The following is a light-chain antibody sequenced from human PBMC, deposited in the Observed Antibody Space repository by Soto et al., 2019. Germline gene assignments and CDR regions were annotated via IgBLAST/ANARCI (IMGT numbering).Light chain of an antibody. CDR2: GAS. V-gene: IGKV3-15*01. J-gene: IGKJ4*01. CDR3: QQYNNWPLT. Sequence: EIVMTQSPATLSVSPGERATLSCRASQSVSSNLAWYQQKPGQVPRLLISGASTRATGIPARFSGSGSGTEFTLTISSLQSEDFAVYYCQQYNNWPLTFGGGTKVVIK. CDR1: QSVSSN.